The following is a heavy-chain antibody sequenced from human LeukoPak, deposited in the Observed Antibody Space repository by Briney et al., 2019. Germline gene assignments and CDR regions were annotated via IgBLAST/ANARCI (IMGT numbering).Heavy chain of an antibody. D-gene: IGHD3-22*01. CDR2: ISGSGGST. CDR3: AKERGPYYYDSSGYYDPYYFDY. V-gene: IGHV3-23*01. CDR1: GFTFSSYA. Sequence: GGSLRLSCAASGFTFSSYAMSWVRQAPGKGLQWVSAISGSGGSTDYADSVKGRFTISRDNSKNTLYLQMNSLRAEDTAVYYCAKERGPYYYDSSGYYDPYYFDYWGQGTLVTVSS. J-gene: IGHJ4*02.